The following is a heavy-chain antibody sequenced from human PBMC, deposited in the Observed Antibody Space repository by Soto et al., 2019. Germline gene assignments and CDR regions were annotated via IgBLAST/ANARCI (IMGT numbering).Heavy chain of an antibody. CDR2: IYYSGST. J-gene: IGHJ6*02. CDR3: ARRGGGRYYGMDG. D-gene: IGHD2-15*01. V-gene: IGHV4-39*01. Sequence: SETLSLTCTVSGGSISSGSYYWGWIRQPPGKGLEWIGSIYYSGSTYYNPSLKSRVTISVDTSKNQFSLKLSSVTAADTAVYYCARRGGGRYYGMDGWGQGTTVTVSS. CDR1: GGSISSGSYY.